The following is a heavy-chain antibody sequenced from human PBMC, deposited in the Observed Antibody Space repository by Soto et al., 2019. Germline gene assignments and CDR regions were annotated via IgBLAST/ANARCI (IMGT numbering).Heavy chain of an antibody. V-gene: IGHV1-3*05. CDR1: GYTFSSYA. D-gene: IGHD5-12*01. Sequence: QVQLVQSGAEEKKPGASVKVSCKASGYTFSSYAMDWVRQAPGQRLEWMGWINAGNGNTKYSQKFQGRVTISRDTSASTAFMELSSLRSEDTAVDYCARDLGWLQFDYWGQGTLVTVPS. J-gene: IGHJ4*02. CDR2: INAGNGNT. CDR3: ARDLGWLQFDY.